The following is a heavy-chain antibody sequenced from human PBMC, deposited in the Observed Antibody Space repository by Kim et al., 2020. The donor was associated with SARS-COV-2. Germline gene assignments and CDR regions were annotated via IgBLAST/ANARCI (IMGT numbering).Heavy chain of an antibody. CDR3: AKDDGRDFWSAYYKHYYGMDV. CDR1: GFTFSSFA. J-gene: IGHJ6*02. D-gene: IGHD3-3*01. CDR2: ISGSSGST. V-gene: IGHV3-23*01. Sequence: GGSLRLSCAASGFTFSSFAMNWVRQAPGKGLEWVSVISGSSGSTYYADSVKGRFTISRDNSKNTLYLQMNSLRAEDTAVYYCAKDDGRDFWSAYYKHYYGMDVWGQGTTVTVSS.